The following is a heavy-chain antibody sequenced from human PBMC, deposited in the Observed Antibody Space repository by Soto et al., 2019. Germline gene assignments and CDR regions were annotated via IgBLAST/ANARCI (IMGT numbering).Heavy chain of an antibody. V-gene: IGHV3-30*18. J-gene: IGHJ4*02. Sequence: QVQLVESGGGVVQPGRSLRLSCAASGFTFSSYGMHWVRQAPGKGLEWVAVISYDGSNKYYADSVKGRFTISRDNSKNTLYLKMKSLRAEDTAVYYCAKDIYSGYDPSDFDYWGQGTLVTVSS. CDR2: ISYDGSNK. D-gene: IGHD5-12*01. CDR1: GFTFSSYG. CDR3: AKDIYSGYDPSDFDY.